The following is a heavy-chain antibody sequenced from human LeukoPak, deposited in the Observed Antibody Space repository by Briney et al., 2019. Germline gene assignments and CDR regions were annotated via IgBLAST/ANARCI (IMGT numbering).Heavy chain of an antibody. J-gene: IGHJ6*03. CDR3: AKGRLWGRGGYHYYYMDV. V-gene: IGHV3-23*01. CDR2: ISGSGSSP. CDR1: GFTFSSDA. Sequence: PGGSLRLSCEASGFTFSSDAMNWVRQAPGKGLEWVSAISGSGSSPYYADSVKGRFTVSRDNTKNTLYLQMSSLRVEGTALYYCAKGRLWGRGGYHYYYMDVWGKGTAVTISS. D-gene: IGHD3-16*01.